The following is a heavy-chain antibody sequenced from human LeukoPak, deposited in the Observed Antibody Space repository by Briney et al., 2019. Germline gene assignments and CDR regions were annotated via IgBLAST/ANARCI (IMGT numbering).Heavy chain of an antibody. CDR2: ISGSGGST. CDR3: AKACSGGSCYSGSDY. J-gene: IGHJ4*02. V-gene: IGHV3-23*01. CDR1: GFTFSSYA. D-gene: IGHD2-15*01. Sequence: GGSLRLSCAASGFTFSSYAMSWVRQAPGKGLGWVSAISGSGGSTYYADSVKGRFTISRDNSKNTLYLQMNSLRAEDTAVYYCAKACSGGSCYSGSDYWGQGTLVTVSS.